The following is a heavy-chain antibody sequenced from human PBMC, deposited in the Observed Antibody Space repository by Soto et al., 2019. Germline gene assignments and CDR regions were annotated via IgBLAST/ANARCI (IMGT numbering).Heavy chain of an antibody. CDR1: GFTFDDNA. J-gene: IGHJ4*02. V-gene: IGHV3-9*01. D-gene: IGHD3-16*01. Sequence: GGSLRLSCAVSGFTFDDNAMHWVRQAPEKGLEWVSGINWKSDIGYADSVKGRFTISRDNAENSLYLQMKSLGAEDTALYYCAISQDRGGRTTFIYWGQGTQVTVSS. CDR3: AISQDRGGRTTFIY. CDR2: INWKSDI.